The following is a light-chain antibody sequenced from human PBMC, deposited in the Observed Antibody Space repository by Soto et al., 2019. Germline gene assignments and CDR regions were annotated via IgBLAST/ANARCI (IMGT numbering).Light chain of an antibody. V-gene: IGKV3D-20*01. J-gene: IGKJ1*01. CDR3: QQYGSSPPWT. Sequence: EIVLTQSPATLSLSPGERATLSCGASQSVSSSYLAWYQQKPGLAPRLLIYDASSRATGIPDRFSGSGSGTDFTLAISRLKPEDFAMYYCQQYGSSPPWTFGQGTKVEIK. CDR2: DAS. CDR1: QSVSSSY.